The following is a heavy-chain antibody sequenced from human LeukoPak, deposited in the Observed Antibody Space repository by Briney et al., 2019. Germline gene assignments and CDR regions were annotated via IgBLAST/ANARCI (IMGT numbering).Heavy chain of an antibody. CDR1: GGSISSGSYY. D-gene: IGHD5-12*01. CDR3: VHRRGYTSSLPH. V-gene: IGHV4-39*07. CDR2: IYYSGRT. Sequence: SETLSLTCTVSGGSISSGSYYWGWIRQPPGKGLEWIGSIYYSGRTYYNPSLKSRVTISADKSKNQFSLRVNSVTAADTAVYYCVHRRGYTSSLPHWGQETLVTVSS. J-gene: IGHJ4*02.